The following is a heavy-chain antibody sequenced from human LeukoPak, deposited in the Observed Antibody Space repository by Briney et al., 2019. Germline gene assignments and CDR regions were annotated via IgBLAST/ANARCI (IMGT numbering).Heavy chain of an antibody. Sequence: PGGSLRLSCAASGFTFSSYWMSWVRQAPGKGLEWVANIKQDGSEKYYVDSVKGRFTISRDNAKNSLYLQMNSLRAEDTAVYYCARDEGLLWFGGPILDWGQGTLVTVSS. V-gene: IGHV3-7*04. CDR3: ARDEGLLWFGGPILD. CDR2: IKQDGSEK. CDR1: GFTFSSYW. D-gene: IGHD3-10*01. J-gene: IGHJ4*02.